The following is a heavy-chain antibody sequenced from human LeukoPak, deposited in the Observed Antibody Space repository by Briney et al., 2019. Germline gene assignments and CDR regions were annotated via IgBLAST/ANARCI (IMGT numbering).Heavy chain of an antibody. V-gene: IGHV4-59*01. CDR1: GGSISSYY. Sequence: SETLSLTCTVSGGSISSYYWSWIRQPPGKGLEWIGYIYYSGSTNYNPSLKSRVTISVDTSKNQFSLKLSSVTAADTAVYYCARVSLGGLYDYWGQGTLVTVSS. CDR3: ARVSLGGLYDY. CDR2: IYYSGST. D-gene: IGHD3-10*01. J-gene: IGHJ4*02.